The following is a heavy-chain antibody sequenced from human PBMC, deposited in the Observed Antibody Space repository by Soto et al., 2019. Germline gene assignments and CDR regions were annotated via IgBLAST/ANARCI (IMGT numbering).Heavy chain of an antibody. D-gene: IGHD3-10*01. CDR2: IIPILGIA. CDR3: AREMFFYGGGSYPRYYYSGRDV. CDR1: GGTFSSYT. J-gene: IGHJ6*04. Sequence: SVKVSCKASGGTFSSYTISWVRQAPGQGLEWMGRIIPILGIANYAQKFQGRVTITADKSTSTAYMELSSLRSEDTAVYYCAREMFFYGGGSYPRYYYSGRDVGGKGPTVTVSS. V-gene: IGHV1-69*04.